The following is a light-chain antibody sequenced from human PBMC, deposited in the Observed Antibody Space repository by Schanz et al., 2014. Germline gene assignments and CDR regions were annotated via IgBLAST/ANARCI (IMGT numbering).Light chain of an antibody. V-gene: IGLV2-8*01. CDR1: SSDVGGYDY. CDR3: SSYSGSDIVL. CDR2: EVR. Sequence: QSVLTQPASVSASLGQSITISCTGSSSDVGGYDYVSWYQQHPGKAPKLIIYEVRRRPSGVPDRFSGSKSGNTASLTVSGLQAEDEADYYCSSYSGSDIVLFGGGTKLTVL. J-gene: IGLJ2*01.